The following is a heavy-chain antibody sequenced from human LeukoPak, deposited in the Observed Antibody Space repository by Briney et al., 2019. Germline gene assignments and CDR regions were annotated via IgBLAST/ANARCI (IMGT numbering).Heavy chain of an antibody. CDR3: ARTREVYGDYSIDY. CDR2: IYHSGST. Sequence: PSETLSLTCAVSGGSISSGGYSWSWIRQPPGQGLEWIGYIYHSGSTYYNPSLKSRVTISVDRSKNQFSLKLSSVTAADTAVYYCARTREVYGDYSIDYWGQGTLVTVSS. CDR1: GGSISSGGYS. J-gene: IGHJ4*02. V-gene: IGHV4-30-2*01. D-gene: IGHD4-17*01.